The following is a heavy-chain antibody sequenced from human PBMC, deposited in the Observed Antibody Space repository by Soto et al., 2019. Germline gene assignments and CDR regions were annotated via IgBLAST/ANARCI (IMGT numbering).Heavy chain of an antibody. J-gene: IGHJ6*03. CDR3: AKDQAGDWYYYYYMDV. CDR1: GFTFSSHG. CDR2: ISYDGSNK. Sequence: SLRLSCAASGFTFSSHGMHWVRQAPGKGLEWVAVISYDGSNKYYADSVKGRFTISRDNSKNTLYLQMNSLRAEDTAVYYCAKDQAGDWYYYYYMDVWGKGTTVTVSS. D-gene: IGHD2-21*01. V-gene: IGHV3-30*18.